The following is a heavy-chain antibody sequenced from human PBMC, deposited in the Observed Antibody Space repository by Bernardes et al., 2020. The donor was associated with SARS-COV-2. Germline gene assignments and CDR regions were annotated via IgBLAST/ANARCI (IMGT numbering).Heavy chain of an antibody. Sequence: ASVKVSCKATVYSFSSYRIIWVRQPPGQGREGMGWISAYNGNIHYAQKFQGRVTMTTHTPANTGYMYLRSLRADDTAVYYCPSESTPGLRAIGYWGQGTLVTVSS. V-gene: IGHV1-18*01. CDR3: PSESTPGLRAIGY. J-gene: IGHJ4*02. CDR1: VYSFSSYR. D-gene: IGHD3-16*01. CDR2: ISAYNGNI.